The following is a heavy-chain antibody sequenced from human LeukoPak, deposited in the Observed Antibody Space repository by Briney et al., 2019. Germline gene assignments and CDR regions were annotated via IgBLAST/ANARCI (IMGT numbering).Heavy chain of an antibody. Sequence: PGGSLRLSCAASGFTFSSYGMHWVRQAPGKGLEWVAFIRYDGSNKYYADSVKGRFTISRDNSKNTLYLQMNSLRAEDTAVYYCAKSATIAAAGGFDYWGQGTLVTVSS. CDR3: AKSATIAAAGGFDY. J-gene: IGHJ4*02. CDR1: GFTFSSYG. CDR2: IRYDGSNK. D-gene: IGHD6-13*01. V-gene: IGHV3-30*02.